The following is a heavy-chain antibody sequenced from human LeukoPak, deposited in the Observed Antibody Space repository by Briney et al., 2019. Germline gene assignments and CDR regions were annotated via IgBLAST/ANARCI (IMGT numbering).Heavy chain of an antibody. J-gene: IGHJ6*03. V-gene: IGHV3-23*01. CDR2: FSGSGVST. CDR3: ATPSMGYYYMDV. CDR1: GFTFTNSA. Sequence: PGGSLRLSCAASGFTFTNSAMTWVRQAPGKGLEWVSAFSGSGVSTYYADSVKGRFIISRDNSRNTVYLQMNSLGAEDTAVYYCATPSMGYYYMDVWGKGTTVTVS. D-gene: IGHD2-8*01.